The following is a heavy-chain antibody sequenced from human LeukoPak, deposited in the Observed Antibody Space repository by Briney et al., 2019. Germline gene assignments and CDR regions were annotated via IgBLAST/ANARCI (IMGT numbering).Heavy chain of an antibody. CDR1: GFTFSSYE. CDR2: ISSSGSTK. CDR3: ARGGFRLALDY. V-gene: IGHV3-48*03. Sequence: TGGSLRLSCAASGFTFSSYEMNWVRQAPGKGLEWVSYISSSGSTKYYADSVKGRFTISRDNAKNSLYLQMNSLRAEDTAVYYCARGGFRLALDYWGQGTLVTVSS. D-gene: IGHD3-10*01. J-gene: IGHJ4*02.